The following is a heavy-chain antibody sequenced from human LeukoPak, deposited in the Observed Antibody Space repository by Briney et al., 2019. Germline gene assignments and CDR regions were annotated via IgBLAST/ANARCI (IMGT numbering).Heavy chain of an antibody. CDR3: ARFGPAAITREY. CDR1: GGSISSGSYY. V-gene: IGHV4-61*02. D-gene: IGHD2-2*01. CDR2: IYTSGST. Sequence: PSQTLSLTCTASGGSISSGSYYWSWIRQPAGKGLEWIGRIYTSGSTNYNPSLKSRVTISVDTSKNQFSLKLSSVTAADTAVYYCARFGPAAITREYWGQGTLVTVSS. J-gene: IGHJ4*02.